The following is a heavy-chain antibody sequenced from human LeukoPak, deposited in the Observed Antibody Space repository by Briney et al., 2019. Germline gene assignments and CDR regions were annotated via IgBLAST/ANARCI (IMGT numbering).Heavy chain of an antibody. CDR1: GGSVSSGSYY. D-gene: IGHD1-26*01. V-gene: IGHV4-61*01. Sequence: SETLSLTCTVSGGSVSSGSYYWNWIRRPPGKGLEWIGYIYYNGNTNYSPSLKSRVTMSVDTSKNLFSLKVSSVTAADTAVYYCARGRSNYYGMDVWGQGTTVTVSS. J-gene: IGHJ6*02. CDR2: IYYNGNT. CDR3: ARGRSNYYGMDV.